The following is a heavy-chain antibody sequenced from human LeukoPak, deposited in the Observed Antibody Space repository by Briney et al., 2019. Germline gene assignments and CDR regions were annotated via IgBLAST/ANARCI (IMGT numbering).Heavy chain of an antibody. CDR2: INPNSGRT. V-gene: IGHV1-2*02. CDR1: GYTFTGYY. D-gene: IGHD2-2*01. Sequence: GASVKVSCKASGYTFTGYYMLWVRQAPGQGLEWMGWINPNSGRTNYAQKFQGRVTMTRDTSISTAYMELSRLRSDDTAVYYCARDRSLTAATKAYYYDDGMDVWGQGTTVTVSS. J-gene: IGHJ6*02. CDR3: ARDRSLTAATKAYYYDDGMDV.